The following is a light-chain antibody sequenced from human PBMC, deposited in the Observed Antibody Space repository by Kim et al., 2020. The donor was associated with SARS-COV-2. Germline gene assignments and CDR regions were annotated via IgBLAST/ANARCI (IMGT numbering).Light chain of an antibody. CDR3: QQSYSTPPDT. V-gene: IGKV1-39*01. CDR2: IAS. J-gene: IGKJ2*01. Sequence: AFVAVSVTITGEASQSISIHLNWYQQKPVKAPKRLIYIASNLKSEVPSRFSGSGSGTDFTLTISSLQPEDIATYYCQQSYSTPPDTFGQGTKLEIK. CDR1: QSISIH.